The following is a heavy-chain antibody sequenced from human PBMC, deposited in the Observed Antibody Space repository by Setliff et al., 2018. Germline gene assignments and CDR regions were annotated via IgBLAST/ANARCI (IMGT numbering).Heavy chain of an antibody. V-gene: IGHV1-8*03. CDR1: GYTFTSYD. D-gene: IGHD1-26*01. CDR2: MNPNSGNT. J-gene: IGHJ6*03. CDR3: ARVKVIVGATPRTYYMDV. Sequence: ASVKVSCKASGYTFTSYDINWVRQATGQALEWMGWMNPNSGNTGYAQKFQGRVTITRNTSISTAYMELSSLRSEDTAVYYCARVKVIVGATPRTYYMDVWGKGTTVTVSS.